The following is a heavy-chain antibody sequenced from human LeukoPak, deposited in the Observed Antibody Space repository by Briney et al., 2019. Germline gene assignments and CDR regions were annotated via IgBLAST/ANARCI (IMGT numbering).Heavy chain of an antibody. J-gene: IGHJ4*02. CDR3: ASIAAAHYFDY. V-gene: IGHV4-34*01. CDR1: GGSFSGYY. D-gene: IGHD6-13*01. CDR2: INHSGST. Sequence: PSETLSLTCAVYGGSFSGYYWSWIRQPPGKGLEWIGEINHSGSTNYNPSLKSRVTISVDTSKNRFSLKLSSVTAADTAVYYCASIAAAHYFDYWGQGTLVTVSS.